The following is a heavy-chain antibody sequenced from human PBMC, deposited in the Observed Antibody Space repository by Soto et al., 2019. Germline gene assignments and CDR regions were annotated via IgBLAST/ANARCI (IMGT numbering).Heavy chain of an antibody. V-gene: IGHV3-23*01. Sequence: EVQLLESGGGLVQPGGSLRLSCAASGFIFSSYAMSWVRQAPGKGLEGVSAISGSGTTAYYADSVKGRFTFSRDNSKKTMYLQMNSLRAEDTAVYYCAKTTDGWFSAFEIWGQGTMVTVSS. J-gene: IGHJ3*02. CDR1: GFIFSSYA. D-gene: IGHD6-19*01. CDR2: ISGSGTTA. CDR3: AKTTDGWFSAFEI.